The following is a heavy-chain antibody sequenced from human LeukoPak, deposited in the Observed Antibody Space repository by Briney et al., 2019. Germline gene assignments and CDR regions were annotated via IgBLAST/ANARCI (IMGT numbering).Heavy chain of an antibody. CDR1: GGSISNYY. V-gene: IGHV4-59*08. Sequence: PSETLSLTCTVSGGSISNYYWSWIRQPPGKGLEWIGYIYYSESINYNPSLKSRVTISVDTSKNQFSLKLNSVTAADTAVYYCARHSNSNYVGFDYWGQGTLVTVSS. CDR2: IYYSESI. CDR3: ARHSNSNYVGFDY. J-gene: IGHJ4*02. D-gene: IGHD4-11*01.